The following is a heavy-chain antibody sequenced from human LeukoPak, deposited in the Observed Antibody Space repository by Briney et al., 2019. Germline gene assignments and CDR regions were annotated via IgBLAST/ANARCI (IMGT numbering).Heavy chain of an antibody. D-gene: IGHD3-16*01. Sequence: GGSPRLSCAASGFTFSSYWMNWARQAPGKGLEWVASINHNGNVNYYVDSVKGRFTISRGNAKNSLYLQMSNLRAEDTAVYSCARGGGLDVWGQGATVTVSS. V-gene: IGHV3-7*03. CDR1: GFTFSSYW. J-gene: IGHJ6*02. CDR3: ARGGGLDV. CDR2: INHNGNVN.